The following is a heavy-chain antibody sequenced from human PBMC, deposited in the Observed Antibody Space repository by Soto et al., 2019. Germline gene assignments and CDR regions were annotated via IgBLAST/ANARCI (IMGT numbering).Heavy chain of an antibody. CDR3: ARVPSGDKVDY. D-gene: IGHD3-10*01. CDR2: INNSVNT. CDR1: GDSISNGYYT. V-gene: IGHV4-30-4*01. Sequence: QVQLQESGPGLVEPSQTLSLTCTVSGDSISNGYYTWSWIRQPPGKDLEWIGHINNSVNTYSNTSLQSRVTISADSYKNQFSLKLSSVTAADTAVYYCARVPSGDKVDYWGQGTLVTVSS. J-gene: IGHJ4*02.